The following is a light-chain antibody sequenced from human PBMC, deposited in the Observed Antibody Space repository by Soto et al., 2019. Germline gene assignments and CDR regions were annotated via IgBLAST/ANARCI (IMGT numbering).Light chain of an antibody. CDR1: QSVSDN. CDR2: GAS. V-gene: IGKV3-15*01. Sequence: EIVMTQSPATLSVSPGESATLSCRASQSVSDNLAWYQQKPGQAPRLLIYGASTRATDIPARFSGSGSGTEFTLTISSLQSEDFAVYHCQQYNNWPTFGQGTKLEIK. J-gene: IGKJ2*01. CDR3: QQYNNWPT.